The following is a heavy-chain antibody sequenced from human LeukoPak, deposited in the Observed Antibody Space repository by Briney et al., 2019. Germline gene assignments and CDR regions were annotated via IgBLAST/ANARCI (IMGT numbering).Heavy chain of an antibody. CDR1: GGSIINNY. V-gene: IGHV4-4*07. CDR2: IYTSGST. J-gene: IGHJ2*01. D-gene: IGHD3-9*01. CDR3: ARQYIDILTGYYRGELYWFFDL. Sequence: SETLSLTCTVSGGSIINNYWTWIRQPAGKGLEWIGRIYTSGSTNYNPSLKSRVSISVDTSKNQFSLKLSSVTAADTAVYYCARQYIDILTGYYRGELYWFFDLWGRGTLVTVSS.